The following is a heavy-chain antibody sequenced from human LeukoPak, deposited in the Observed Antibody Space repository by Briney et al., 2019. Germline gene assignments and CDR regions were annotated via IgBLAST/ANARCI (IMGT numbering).Heavy chain of an antibody. CDR3: AELGITMIGGV. J-gene: IGHJ6*04. D-gene: IGHD3-10*02. Sequence: PSGGSLRLSCAASGFSFSNYGMNWVRQAPGKGLEWVSGITGNGATTYYADSVKGRFTISRDNSRNTVYLQMNSLRAEDTAVYYCAELGITMIGGVWGKGTTVTISS. CDR2: ITGNGATT. V-gene: IGHV3-23*01. CDR1: GFSFSNYG.